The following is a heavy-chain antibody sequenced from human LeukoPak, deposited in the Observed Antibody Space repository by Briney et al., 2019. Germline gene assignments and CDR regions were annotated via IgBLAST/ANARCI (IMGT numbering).Heavy chain of an antibody. J-gene: IGHJ6*02. CDR1: GFTFSSYA. V-gene: IGHV3-30-3*01. CDR2: ISYDGCNK. CDR3: ARASDGMDV. Sequence: GGSLRLSCAASGFTFSSYAMHWVRQAPGKGLEWVAVISYDGCNKYYADSVKGRFTISRDNSKNTLYLQMNSLRAEDTAVYYCARASDGMDVWGQGTTVTVSS.